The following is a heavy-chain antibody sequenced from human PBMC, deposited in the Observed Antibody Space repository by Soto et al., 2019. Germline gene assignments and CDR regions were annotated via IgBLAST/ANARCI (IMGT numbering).Heavy chain of an antibody. Sequence: GESLKISCKGSGYSFTSYWIGWVRQMPGKGLEWMGIIYPGDSDTRYSPSFQGQVTISADKSISTAYLQWSSLKASDTAMYYCARLVCSSTSCYGTFDYWGQGTLVTVSS. CDR3: ARLVCSSTSCYGTFDY. D-gene: IGHD2-2*01. J-gene: IGHJ4*02. CDR1: GYSFTSYW. CDR2: IYPGDSDT. V-gene: IGHV5-51*01.